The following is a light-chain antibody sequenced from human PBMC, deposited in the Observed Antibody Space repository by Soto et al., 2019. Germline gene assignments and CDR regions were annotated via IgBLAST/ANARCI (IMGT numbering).Light chain of an antibody. CDR1: QSLLHSSGYNY. Sequence: DIVMTQSPLSLPVTPGEPASISCRSSQSLLHSSGYNYLDWYLQRRGQSPQLLICLGSDRASGVPDSFRGSESGTYFTLKIRRVEADDVGLYYCRQRLQTPWTFGQGTKMEI. J-gene: IGKJ1*01. CDR2: LGS. CDR3: RQRLQTPWT. V-gene: IGKV2-28*01.